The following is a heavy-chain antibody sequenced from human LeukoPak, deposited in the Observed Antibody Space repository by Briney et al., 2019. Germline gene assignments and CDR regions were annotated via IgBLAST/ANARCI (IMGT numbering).Heavy chain of an antibody. Sequence: PGGSLRLSCAASGFTFSSYSMNWVRQAPGKGLEWVSSISSSSSYIYYADSVKGRFTISRDNAKNSLYLQMNSLRAEDTAVYYCARVKYYYGSGSLTTSYYFDYWGQGTQVTVSS. V-gene: IGHV3-21*01. CDR3: ARVKYYYGSGSLTTSYYFDY. CDR2: ISSSSSYI. CDR1: GFTFSSYS. J-gene: IGHJ4*02. D-gene: IGHD3-10*01.